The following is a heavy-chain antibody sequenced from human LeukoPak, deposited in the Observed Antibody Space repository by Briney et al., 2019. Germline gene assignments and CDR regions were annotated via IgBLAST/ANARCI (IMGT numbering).Heavy chain of an antibody. CDR2: IYNNGST. V-gene: IGHV4-61*10. CDR1: GDSINSGSHF. D-gene: IGHD3-10*01. CDR3: ARVQAYYYGSGSFDY. Sequence: SETLSLTCSVTGDSINSGSHFWTWIRQPAGKGLEWIGRIYNNGSTNYNPSLKSRVTISVDTSKNQFSLKLSSVTAADTAVYYCARVQAYYYGSGSFDYWGQGTLVTVSS. J-gene: IGHJ4*02.